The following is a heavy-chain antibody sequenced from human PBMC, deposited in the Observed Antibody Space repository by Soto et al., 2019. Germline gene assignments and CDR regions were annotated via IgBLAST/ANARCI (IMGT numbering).Heavy chain of an antibody. CDR1: GFDFTNSW. Sequence: PGGSLRLSCAASGFDFTNSWMHWVRQAPGKGLVWVSHVNSDGSITTYADSVKGRFTISRDNAKNSLYLQMNSLRAEDTAVYYCARTVGAGYCSSTSCPYFPDVWGQGTTVTVS. V-gene: IGHV3-74*01. CDR3: ARTVGAGYCSSTSCPYFPDV. CDR2: VNSDGSIT. J-gene: IGHJ6*02. D-gene: IGHD2-2*01.